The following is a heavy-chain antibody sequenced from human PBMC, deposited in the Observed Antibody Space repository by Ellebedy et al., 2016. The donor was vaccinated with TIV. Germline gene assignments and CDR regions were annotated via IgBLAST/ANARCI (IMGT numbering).Heavy chain of an antibody. Sequence: SVKVSXXASGGTFSSYAISWVRQAPGQGLEWMGGIIPIFGTANYAQKFQGRVTITADESTSTAYMELSSLRSEDTAVYYCARDSYDAYYFDYWGQGTLVTVSS. CDR2: IIPIFGTA. D-gene: IGHD5-12*01. CDR1: GGTFSSYA. CDR3: ARDSYDAYYFDY. V-gene: IGHV1-69*13. J-gene: IGHJ4*02.